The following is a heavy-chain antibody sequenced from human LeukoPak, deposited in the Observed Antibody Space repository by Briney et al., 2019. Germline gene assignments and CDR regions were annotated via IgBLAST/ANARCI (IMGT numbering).Heavy chain of an antibody. CDR1: GFTFSSYG. J-gene: IGHJ6*02. CDR2: IWYDGSNK. Sequence: GGSLRLSCAASGFTFSSYGMHWVRQAPGKGLEWVAVIWYDGSNKYYADSVKGRFTISRDNSKNTLYLQMNSLRAEDTAVYYCAKDQLSKSAQWLVCYYYGMDVWGQGTTVTVSS. V-gene: IGHV3-30*02. CDR3: AKDQLSKSAQWLVCYYYGMDV. D-gene: IGHD6-19*01.